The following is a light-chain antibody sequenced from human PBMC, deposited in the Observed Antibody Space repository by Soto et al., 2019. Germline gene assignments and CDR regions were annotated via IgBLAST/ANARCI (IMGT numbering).Light chain of an antibody. Sequence: EIILTQSPGTLSLSPGERATLSCRGSQSISREFLAWYQQTPGQAPRLLMYQTSSRASGVPDRFSGSGSGTDFSLTISGREPEDSAVYYCQHYGGSPAYTFGQGTKLDI. CDR1: QSISREF. J-gene: IGKJ2*01. CDR2: QTS. V-gene: IGKV3-20*01. CDR3: QHYGGSPAYT.